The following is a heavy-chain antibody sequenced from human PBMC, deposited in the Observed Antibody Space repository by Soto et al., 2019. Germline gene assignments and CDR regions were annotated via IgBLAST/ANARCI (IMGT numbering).Heavy chain of an antibody. J-gene: IGHJ6*02. CDR3: AREGNCSGGSCYYYYYYGMDV. CDR2: TYYRSKWYN. D-gene: IGHD2-15*01. CDR1: GDSVSSNSAA. Sequence: SQTLSLTCAISGDSVSSNSAAWNWIRQSPSRGLEWLGRTYYRSKWYNDYAVSVKSRITINPDTSKNQFSLQLNSVTPEDTAVYYCAREGNCSGGSCYYYYYYGMDVWGQGTTVTV. V-gene: IGHV6-1*01.